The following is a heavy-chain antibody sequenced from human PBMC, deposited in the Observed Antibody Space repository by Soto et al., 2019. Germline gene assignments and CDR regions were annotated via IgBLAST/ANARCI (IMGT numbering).Heavy chain of an antibody. J-gene: IGHJ4*02. V-gene: IGHV4-39*01. Sequence: PSETLSLTCTVAGGYISSSSYYWGWIRQPPGKGLEWIGSIYYSGSTYYNPSLKSRVTISVDTSKNQFSLKLSSVTAADTAVYYCASGNYYDSSGYYYEMFDYWGQGTLVTVSS. CDR1: GGYISSSSYY. CDR2: IYYSGST. D-gene: IGHD3-22*01. CDR3: ASGNYYDSSGYYYEMFDY.